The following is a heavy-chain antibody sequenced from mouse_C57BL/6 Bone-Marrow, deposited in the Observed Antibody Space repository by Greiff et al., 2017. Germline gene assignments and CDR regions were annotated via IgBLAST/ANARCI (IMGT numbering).Heavy chain of an antibody. V-gene: IGHV1-81*01. J-gene: IGHJ3*01. D-gene: IGHD1-1*01. CDR2: IYPRSGNT. CDR1: GYTFTSYG. CDR3: ARYYYGSSFSWFAY. Sequence: VQLKESGAELARPGASVKLSCKASGYTFTSYGISWVKQRPGQGLEWIGEIYPRSGNTYYNEKFKGKATLTADKSSSTAYMELRSLTSEDSAVYFCARYYYGSSFSWFAYWGQGTLVTVSA.